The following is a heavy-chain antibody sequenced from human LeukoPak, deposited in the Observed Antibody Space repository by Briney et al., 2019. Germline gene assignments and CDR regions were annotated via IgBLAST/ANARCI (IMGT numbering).Heavy chain of an antibody. D-gene: IGHD6-13*01. V-gene: IGHV4-59*01. CDR3: ARDGRVAATGTGAFDV. J-gene: IGHJ3*01. CDR1: GGSIGSYY. CDR2: IYYSGST. Sequence: PSETLSLTCTVSGGSIGSYYWTWIRQPPGKGLEWIGYIYYSGSTNYNPSLKSRVTISIDTSKNQFSLNLSSVTAADTAVYYCARDGRVAATGTGAFDVWGQGTMVTVSS.